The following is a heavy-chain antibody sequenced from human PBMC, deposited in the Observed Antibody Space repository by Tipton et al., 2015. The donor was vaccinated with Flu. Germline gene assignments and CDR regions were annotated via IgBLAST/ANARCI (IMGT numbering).Heavy chain of an antibody. Sequence: SLRLSCAASGFTFDDYAMHWVRQAPGKGLEWVSLISGDGGSTYYADSVKGRFTISRDNSKNSLYLQMNSLRTEDTALYYCAKGGHDYDFWSVYYAFFDYWGQGTLVPVSS. V-gene: IGHV3-43*02. D-gene: IGHD3-3*01. CDR2: ISGDGGST. J-gene: IGHJ4*02. CDR3: AKGGHDYDFWSVYYAFFDY. CDR1: GFTFDDYA.